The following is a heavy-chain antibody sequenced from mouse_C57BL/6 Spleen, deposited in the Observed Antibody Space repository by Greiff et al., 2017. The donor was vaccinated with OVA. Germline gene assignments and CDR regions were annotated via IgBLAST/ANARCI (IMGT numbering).Heavy chain of an antibody. CDR1: GYTFTSYW. J-gene: IGHJ1*03. V-gene: IGHV1-59*01. D-gene: IGHD2-1*01. CDR2: IDPSDSYT. CDR3: ARSPYGNWYFDV. Sequence: QVQLKQPGAELVRPGTSVKLSCKASGYTFTSYWMHWVKQRPGQGLEWIGVIDPSDSYTNYNQKFKGKATLTVDTSSSTAYMQLSSLTSEDSAVYYCARSPYGNWYFDVWGTGTTVTVSS.